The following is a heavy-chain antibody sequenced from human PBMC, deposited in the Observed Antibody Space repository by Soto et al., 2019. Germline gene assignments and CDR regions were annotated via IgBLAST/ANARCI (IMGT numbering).Heavy chain of an antibody. D-gene: IGHD3-10*01. CDR3: ARAVYYYGSGSPWYFDL. V-gene: IGHV6-1*01. CDR2: TYYRSKWYN. CDR1: GDSVSSNSAA. Sequence: PSQTLSRTCAISGDSVSSNSAAWNWIRQSPPRGLEWLGRTYYRSKWYNDYAVSVKSRITINPDTSKNQFSLQLNSVTPEDTAVYYCARAVYYYGSGSPWYFDLWGRGTLVTVS. J-gene: IGHJ2*01.